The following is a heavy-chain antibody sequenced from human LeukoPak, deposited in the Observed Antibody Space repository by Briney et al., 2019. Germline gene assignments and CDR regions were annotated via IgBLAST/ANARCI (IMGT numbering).Heavy chain of an antibody. D-gene: IGHD3-22*01. CDR1: GGSFSGYY. Sequence: PSETLSLTCAVYGGSFSGYYWSWIRQPPGKGLEWIGSIYYSGSTYYNPSLKSRVTISVDTSKNQFSLKLSSVTAADTAVYYCARDDYYDSSGKGFDYWGQGTLVTVSS. CDR2: IYYSGST. V-gene: IGHV4-34*01. J-gene: IGHJ4*02. CDR3: ARDDYYDSSGKGFDY.